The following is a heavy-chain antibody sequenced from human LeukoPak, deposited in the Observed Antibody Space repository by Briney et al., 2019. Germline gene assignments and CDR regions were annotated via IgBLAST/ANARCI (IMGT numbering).Heavy chain of an antibody. J-gene: IGHJ4*02. CDR1: GGSISGYY. Sequence: SETLSLTCTVSGGSISGYYWIWIRQPPGKGLEWIGRIYTSGSTNYNPSLKSRVTMSVDTSKNQFSLKLSSVTAADTAVYYCARDYCSSTSCYIDYWGQGTLVTVSS. CDR3: ARDYCSSTSCYIDY. V-gene: IGHV4-4*07. CDR2: IYTSGST. D-gene: IGHD2-2*02.